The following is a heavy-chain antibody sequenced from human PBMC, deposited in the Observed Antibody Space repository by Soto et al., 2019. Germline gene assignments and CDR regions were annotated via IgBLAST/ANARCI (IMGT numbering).Heavy chain of an antibody. V-gene: IGHV2-5*02. D-gene: IGHD6-6*01. Sequence: QISLKESGPALVKPTQTLTLTCSFSGFSLTTTGVGVGWIRQPPGKALEWLALIYWDDDERYNPSLNNRLTITKDTSKNLVVLTMTNVDPVDTATYYCARGIAARPFDSWGQGTLVTVSS. CDR2: IYWDDDE. J-gene: IGHJ4*02. CDR3: ARGIAARPFDS. CDR1: GFSLTTTGVG.